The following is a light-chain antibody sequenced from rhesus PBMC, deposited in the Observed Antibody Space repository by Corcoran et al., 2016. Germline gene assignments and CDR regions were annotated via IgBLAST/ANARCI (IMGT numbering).Light chain of an antibody. CDR1: QSLLDSEDGNTY. V-gene: IGKV2S20*01. CDR3: MQGIEYPFT. CDR2: EVS. Sequence: DIVMTQTPLSLPVTPGEPASISCRSSQSLLDSEDGNTYLEWYLQKPGQVPQPLIYEVSNRASGVPDRLSGRGSDTDFTLKISRVEAEDVGVYYCMQGIEYPFTFGPGTKLDIK. J-gene: IGKJ3*01.